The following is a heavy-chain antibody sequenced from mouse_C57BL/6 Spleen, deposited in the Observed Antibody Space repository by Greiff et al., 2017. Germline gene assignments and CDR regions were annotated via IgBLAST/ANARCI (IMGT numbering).Heavy chain of an antibody. CDR3: AREDYYGSSFAY. CDR2: INPNNGGT. J-gene: IGHJ3*01. V-gene: IGHV1-26*01. D-gene: IGHD1-1*01. CDR1: GYTFTDYY. Sequence: VQLKQSGPELVKPGASVKISCKASGYTFTDYYMNWVKQSHGKILEWIGDINPNNGGTSYNQKFKGKATLTVDKSSSTAYMELRSLTSEDSAVYYCAREDYYGSSFAYWGQGTLVTVSA.